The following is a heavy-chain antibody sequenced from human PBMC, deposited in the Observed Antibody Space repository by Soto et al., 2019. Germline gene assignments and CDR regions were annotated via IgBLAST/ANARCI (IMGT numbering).Heavy chain of an antibody. V-gene: IGHV1-8*01. Sequence: QVQLVQSGAEVKKPWASVKVSCKASGYRFTNYDIHWVRQATGQGLEWMGWMNPDSGNTGQSKQFQGRVTMTRDTSISTAYMEMSSLRFEDTAVYYCARGRFRRTWFDPWGQGTLVTVSS. D-gene: IGHD3-16*01. J-gene: IGHJ5*02. CDR2: MNPDSGNT. CDR1: GYRFTNYD. CDR3: ARGRFRRTWFDP.